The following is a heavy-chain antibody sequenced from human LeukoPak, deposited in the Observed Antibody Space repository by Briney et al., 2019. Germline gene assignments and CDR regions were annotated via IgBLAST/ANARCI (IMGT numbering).Heavy chain of an antibody. D-gene: IGHD1-26*01. CDR2: IWYDGSNK. CDR1: GFTFSSYG. V-gene: IGHV3-33*01. Sequence: GGSLRLSCAASGFTFSSYGMHWVRQAPGKGLEWVAVIWYDGSNKYYADSVKGRFTISRDNSKNTLYLQMHSLRAEDTAVYYCARGEDFAVGATYYWGQGTLVTVSS. CDR3: ARGEDFAVGATYY. J-gene: IGHJ4*02.